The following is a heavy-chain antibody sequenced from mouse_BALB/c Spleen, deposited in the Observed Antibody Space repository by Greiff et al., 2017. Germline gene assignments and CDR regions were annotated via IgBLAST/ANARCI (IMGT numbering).Heavy chain of an antibody. CDR3: ARGFYYYEEYYFDY. Sequence: EVKLVESGGGLVKPGGSLKLSCAASGFTFSSYAMSWVRQTPEKRLEWVASISSGGSTYYPDSVKGRFTISRDNARNILYLQMSSLRSEDTAMYYCARGFYYYEEYYFDYWGEGTTRTVAS. CDR1: GFTFSSYA. D-gene: IGHD1-1*01. J-gene: IGHJ2*01. V-gene: IGHV5-6-5*01. CDR2: ISSGGST.